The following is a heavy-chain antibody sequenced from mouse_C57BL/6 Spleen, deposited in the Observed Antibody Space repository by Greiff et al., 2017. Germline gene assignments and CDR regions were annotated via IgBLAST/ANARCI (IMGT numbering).Heavy chain of an antibody. V-gene: IGHV1-54*01. D-gene: IGHD4-1*01. J-gene: IGHJ1*03. CDR2: INPGSGGT. CDR3: ARRANWDPWYFDV. CDR1: GYAFTNYL. Sequence: QVQLKESGAELVRPGTSVKVSCKASGYAFTNYLIEWVKQRPGQGLEWIGVINPGSGGTNYNEKFKGKATLTADKSSSTAYMQLSSLTSEDSAVYFCARRANWDPWYFDVWGTGTTVTVSS.